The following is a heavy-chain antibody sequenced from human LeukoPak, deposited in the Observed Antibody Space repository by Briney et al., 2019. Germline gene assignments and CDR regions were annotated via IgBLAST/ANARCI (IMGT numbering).Heavy chain of an antibody. V-gene: IGHV3-23*01. CDR3: AKDSDYYDSSGYWSWDYFDY. J-gene: IGHJ4*02. Sequence: GGYLRLSCAASGFTFSSYAMSWVRQAPGKGLEWVSAISGSGGSTYYADSVKGRFTISRDNSKNTLYLQMNSLRAEDTAVYYCAKDSDYYDSSGYWSWDYFDYWGQGTLVTVSS. D-gene: IGHD3-22*01. CDR1: GFTFSSYA. CDR2: ISGSGGST.